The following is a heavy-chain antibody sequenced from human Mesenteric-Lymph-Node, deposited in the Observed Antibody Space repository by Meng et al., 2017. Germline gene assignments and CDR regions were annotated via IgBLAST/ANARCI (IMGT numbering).Heavy chain of an antibody. CDR3: ARGLRRSSGWYGHDY. J-gene: IGHJ4*02. CDR2: INPNSGNT. D-gene: IGHD6-19*01. Sequence: ASVKVSCKASGYTFTGYYMHWVRQAPGQGLEWMGWINPNSGNTGYAQKFQGRVTITRNTSISTAYMELSSLRSEDTAVYYCARGLRRSSGWYGHDYWGQGTLVTVSS. V-gene: IGHV1-8*03. CDR1: GYTFTGYY.